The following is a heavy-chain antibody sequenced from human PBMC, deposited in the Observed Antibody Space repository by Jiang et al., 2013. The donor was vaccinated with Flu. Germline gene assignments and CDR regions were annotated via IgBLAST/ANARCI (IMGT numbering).Heavy chain of an antibody. D-gene: IGHD6-19*01. CDR3: ARGDSGPRLGY. CDR2: INLSGTT. V-gene: IGHV4-34*01. Sequence: EWIGEINLSGTTNYHPSLKSRVTISVDRSKKEFSLRLTSVTAADTAVYYCARGDSGPRLGYWGQGTLVTVSS. J-gene: IGHJ4*02.